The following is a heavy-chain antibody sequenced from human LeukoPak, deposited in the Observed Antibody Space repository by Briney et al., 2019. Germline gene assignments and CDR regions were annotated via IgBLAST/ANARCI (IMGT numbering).Heavy chain of an antibody. CDR3: AKDQGILYYYDSSGYYSTFDY. CDR1: GFTFSSYA. CDR2: ISGSGGST. D-gene: IGHD3-22*01. J-gene: IGHJ4*02. Sequence: GGSLRLSCAASGFTFSSYAMSWVRQAPGKGLEWVSAISGSGGSTYYADSVKGRFTISRDNSKNTLYLQMNSLRAEDTAVYYCAKDQGILYYYDSSGYYSTFDYWGQGTLVTVSS. V-gene: IGHV3-23*01.